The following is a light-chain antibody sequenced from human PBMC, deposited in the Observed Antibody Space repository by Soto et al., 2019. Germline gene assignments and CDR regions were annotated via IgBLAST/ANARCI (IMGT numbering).Light chain of an antibody. CDR1: SRDVGSSNL. V-gene: IGLV2-23*02. Sequence: ALPQPASVSGSPGQSITFSCTGTSRDVGSSNLVSWYQQHPGKAPKLLIYEVSKRPSGVSNRFSGSKSGNTASLTISGLQAEDEADYYCCSYAGSSTHVFGTGTKVTVL. J-gene: IGLJ1*01. CDR2: EVS. CDR3: CSYAGSSTHV.